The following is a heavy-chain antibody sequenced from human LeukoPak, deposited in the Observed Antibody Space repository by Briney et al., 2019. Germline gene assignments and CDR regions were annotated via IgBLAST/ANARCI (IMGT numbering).Heavy chain of an antibody. D-gene: IGHD3-22*01. J-gene: IGHJ4*02. CDR1: GGTFSSYA. CDR3: ASRFTYYYDSSGFPLDY. V-gene: IGHV1-69*01. CDR2: IIPIFGTA. Sequence: SVKVSCKASGGTFSSYAISWVRQAPGQGLEWMGGIIPIFGTANYAQKFQGRVTITADESTSTAYMELSSLRSEDTAVYYCASRFTYYYDSSGFPLDYWGQGTLVTVSS.